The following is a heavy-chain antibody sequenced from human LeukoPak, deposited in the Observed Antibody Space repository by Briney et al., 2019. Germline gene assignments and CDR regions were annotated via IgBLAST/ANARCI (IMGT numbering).Heavy chain of an antibody. J-gene: IGHJ3*02. V-gene: IGHV4-4*07. CDR1: GGSISDYY. CDR2: VYPSGST. Sequence: SKTLSLTCSVSGGSISDYYWTWIRQPAGKGLEWIGRVYPSGSTNYNPSLKSRITMSVDTSKNQFSLKLRSVTAADTAIYFCARDGGVVVPNAPAAFDIWGQGTMVTVSS. CDR3: ARDGGVVVPNAPAAFDI. D-gene: IGHD2-2*01.